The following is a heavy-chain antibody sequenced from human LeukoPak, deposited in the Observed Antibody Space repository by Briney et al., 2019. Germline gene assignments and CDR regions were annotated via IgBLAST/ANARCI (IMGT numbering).Heavy chain of an antibody. J-gene: IGHJ4*02. V-gene: IGHV5-51*01. D-gene: IGHD1-20*01. CDR2: IYPGDSDT. CDR1: GYRFTSYW. CDR3: ARHYPGITRTPPQLDY. Sequence: GESLKISSKGSGYRFTSYWIGWVRPMPGKGLGWMGIIYPGDSDTRYSPSFQGQVTIPAHKSISTTYLQWSSLKASDTAMYYCARHYPGITRTPPQLDYWGEGTLVTVSS.